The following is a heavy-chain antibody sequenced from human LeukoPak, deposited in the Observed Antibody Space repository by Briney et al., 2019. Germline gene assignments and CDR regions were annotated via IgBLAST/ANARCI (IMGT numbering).Heavy chain of an antibody. D-gene: IGHD3-10*01. J-gene: IGHJ5*02. CDR1: GYTFTGYY. CDR3: AREPHALNYYGSGSYYYMDWFDP. CDR2: INPNSGGT. V-gene: IGHV1-2*02. Sequence: ASVKVSCKASGYTFTGYYMHWVRQAPGQGLEWMGWINPNSGGTNYAQKFQGRVTMTRDTSISTAYMELRSLRSDDTAVYYCAREPHALNYYGSGSYYYMDWFDPWGQGTLVTVSS.